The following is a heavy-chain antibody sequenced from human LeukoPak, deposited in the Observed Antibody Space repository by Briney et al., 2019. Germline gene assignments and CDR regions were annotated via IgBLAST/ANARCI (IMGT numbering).Heavy chain of an antibody. J-gene: IGHJ3*02. V-gene: IGHV1-2*02. CDR1: XXTFTXYD. CDR3: ARGKGYCSSTSCPDAFDI. D-gene: IGHD2-2*01. Sequence: SCXXXXXTFTXYDMHWVRQAPGQGLEGMGWINPNSGGTNYAQKFQGRVTMTRDTSISTAYMELSRLRSDDTAVYYCARGKGYCSSTSCPDAFDIWGQGTMVTVSS. CDR2: INPNSGGT.